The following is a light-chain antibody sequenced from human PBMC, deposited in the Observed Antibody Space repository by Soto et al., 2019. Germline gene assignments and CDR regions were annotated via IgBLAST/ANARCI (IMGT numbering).Light chain of an antibody. V-gene: IGKV1-33*01. CDR3: QHYGDFPFT. Sequence: DIQMTQSPSSLSASVGHRVTITCQASQDITNYLSWYQQKPGKAPKLLIYGASNLQTGVPSRFSGGGSGTDFTLTIRGLQPEDIATYYCQHYGDFPFTFGPGTKVEI. CDR1: QDITNY. CDR2: GAS. J-gene: IGKJ3*01.